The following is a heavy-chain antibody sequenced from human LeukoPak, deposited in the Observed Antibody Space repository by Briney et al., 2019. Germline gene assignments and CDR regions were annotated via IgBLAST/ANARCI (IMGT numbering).Heavy chain of an antibody. CDR3: ARRGFWSGYYDY. CDR2: IYYSGST. CDR1: GGSFSGYY. Sequence: SETLSLTCAVYGGSFSGYYRSWIRQPPGKGLEWIGYIYYSGSTSNNPSLKSRATISVDTSKNQFSLKLTSVTAADTAVYYCARRGFWSGYYDYWGQGTLVTVSS. J-gene: IGHJ4*02. V-gene: IGHV4-34*04. D-gene: IGHD3-3*01.